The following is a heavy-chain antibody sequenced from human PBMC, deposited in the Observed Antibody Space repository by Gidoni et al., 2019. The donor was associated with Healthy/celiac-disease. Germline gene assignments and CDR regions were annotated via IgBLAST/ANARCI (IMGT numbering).Heavy chain of an antibody. Sequence: EVQLVQSGAEVNKPGESLQISCKGSGYSFTSYWIGWVRQMPGKGLEWMGIIYPGDSDTRYSPSFQGQVTISADKSISTAYLQWSSLKASDTAMYYCARRITMVRGVYYFDYWGQGTLVTVSS. V-gene: IGHV5-51*01. CDR2: IYPGDSDT. CDR1: GYSFTSYW. D-gene: IGHD3-10*01. J-gene: IGHJ4*02. CDR3: ARRITMVRGVYYFDY.